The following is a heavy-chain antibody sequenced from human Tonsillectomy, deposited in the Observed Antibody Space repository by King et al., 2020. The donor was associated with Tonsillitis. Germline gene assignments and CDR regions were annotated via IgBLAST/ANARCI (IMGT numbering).Heavy chain of an antibody. CDR3: SKCGGKYCXXIRCXGXDRVVGMDV. V-gene: IGHV3-30*18. D-gene: IGHD2-2*01. CDR2: ISYDGSNK. Sequence: VQLVESGGGVIQPGRSLRLSCAASGFTFSTYGMHWVRQAPGKXLEWVAVISYDGSNKFYADSVXGRFTIPRDNSKNTLYLQMNSXRAEDTAVYYCSKCGGKYCXXIRCXGXDRVVGMDVWGQXXXVTVSS. CDR1: GFTFSTYG. J-gene: IGHJ6*02.